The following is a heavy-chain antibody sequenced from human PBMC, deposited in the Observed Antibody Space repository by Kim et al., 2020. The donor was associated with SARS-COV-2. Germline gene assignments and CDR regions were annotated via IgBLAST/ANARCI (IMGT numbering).Heavy chain of an antibody. CDR3: AGGNRYSYCYSYYYYGMD. CDR1: GGSFSGYY. J-gene: IGHJ6*01. Sequence: SETLSLTCAVYGGSFSGYYWSWIRQPPGKGLEWIGEINHSGSTNYNASPKSRVTISLDTSKNQFPLKLSSVTAADTAVYYCAGGNRYSYCYSYYYYGMD. CDR2: INHSGST. V-gene: IGHV4-34*01. D-gene: IGHD5-18*01.